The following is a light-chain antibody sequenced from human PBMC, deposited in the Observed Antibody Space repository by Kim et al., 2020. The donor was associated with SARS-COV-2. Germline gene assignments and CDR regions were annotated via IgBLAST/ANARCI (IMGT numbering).Light chain of an antibody. Sequence: AMVRTVKITCQGDSLRNYYASWYQQRPGQAPVVVIYGKSNRLSGIPDRFSGSNAGDTASLTITGAQAEDEADYYCNSRDSNTNHLVFGGGTKLTVL. J-gene: IGLJ2*01. CDR1: SLRNYY. CDR2: GKS. CDR3: NSRDSNTNHLV. V-gene: IGLV3-19*01.